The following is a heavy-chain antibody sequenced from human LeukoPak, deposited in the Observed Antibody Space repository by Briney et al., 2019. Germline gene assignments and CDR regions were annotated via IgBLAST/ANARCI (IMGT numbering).Heavy chain of an antibody. J-gene: IGHJ4*02. V-gene: IGHV4-61*01. CDR2: IYYSGST. D-gene: IGHD6-19*01. CDR3: ARESIAVAAPFDY. Sequence: PSETLSLTCTVSGDSVSSGSYYWRWIRQPPGTGLEWNGYIYYSGSTNYNPSLKSRVTISVDTSQNQFSLKLSSVTAADTAVYYCARESIAVAAPFDYWGQGTLVTVSS. CDR1: GDSVSSGSYY.